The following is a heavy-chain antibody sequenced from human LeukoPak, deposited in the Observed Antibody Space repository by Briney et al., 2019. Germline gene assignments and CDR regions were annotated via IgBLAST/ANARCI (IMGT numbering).Heavy chain of an antibody. CDR1: GGSISSSYYY. CDR3: ARNWFDP. Sequence: PSETLSLTCTVSGGSISSSYYYWGWIRQPPGKGLEWIGSIYYSGSTYYNPSLKSRVTISVDTSKNQFSLKLSSVTAADTAVYYCARNWFDPWGQGTLVTVSS. J-gene: IGHJ5*02. CDR2: IYYSGST. V-gene: IGHV4-39*01.